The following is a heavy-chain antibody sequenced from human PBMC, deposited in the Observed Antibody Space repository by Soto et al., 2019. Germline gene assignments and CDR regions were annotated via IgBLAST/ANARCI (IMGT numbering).Heavy chain of an antibody. CDR3: SRWGDIMISGVIIIPWFDP. D-gene: IGHD3-3*01. CDR1: GGSFSGYF. V-gene: IGHV3-7*01. J-gene: IGHJ5*02. CDR2: INQDGSER. Sequence: TSETLSLTCASYGGSFSGYFWSWVRQAPEKGLEWVANINQDGSERDYVDSVKGRFTISRDNAKNSLYLQMNSLRAEDTAVYYCSRWGDIMISGVIIIPWFDPWGQGALVTVSS.